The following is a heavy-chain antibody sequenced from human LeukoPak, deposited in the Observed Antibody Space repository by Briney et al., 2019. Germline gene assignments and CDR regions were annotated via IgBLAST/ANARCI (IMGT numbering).Heavy chain of an antibody. CDR3: ARDHEDILTGFDY. CDR2: INAGNGNT. V-gene: IGHV1-3*01. Sequence: ASVKVSCKASGYNFTSYAMHWVRQAPGQRLEWMGWINAGNGNTKYSQKFQGRVTITRDTSASTAYMELSSLRSEDTAVYYCARDHEDILTGFDYWGQGTLVTVSS. CDR1: GYNFTSYA. J-gene: IGHJ4*02. D-gene: IGHD3-9*01.